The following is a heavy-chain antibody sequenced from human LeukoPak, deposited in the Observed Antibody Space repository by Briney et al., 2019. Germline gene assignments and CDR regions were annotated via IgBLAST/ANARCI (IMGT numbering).Heavy chain of an antibody. V-gene: IGHV5-51*01. CDR2: IYPGDPET. CDR3: ARHNTVAKIFDY. D-gene: IGHD4-23*01. Sequence: GESLKISCEASGYSFSNYWIGWVRQLPGKGLEWMAIIYPGDPETRYSPSFQGQVTISADKSINTAYLQWSSLKASDTAIYYCARHNTVAKIFDYWGQGTLVTVSS. CDR1: GYSFSNYW. J-gene: IGHJ4*02.